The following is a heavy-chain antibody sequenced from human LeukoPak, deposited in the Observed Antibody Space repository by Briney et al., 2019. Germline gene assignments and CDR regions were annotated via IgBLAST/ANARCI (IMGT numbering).Heavy chain of an antibody. CDR2: IIPLIVVT. D-gene: IGHD3-22*01. CDR1: GGTFTSYA. Sequence: SVKVSCKASGGTFTSYAFSGVRRAPGQGLEGMGRIIPLIVVTDSAQKFRDRVTITADKSTSTAYMELSSLRSEDTAVYYCATYNVDNYDTSDGMDVWGQGTSVTVSS. CDR3: ATYNVDNYDTSDGMDV. J-gene: IGHJ6*02. V-gene: IGHV1-69*04.